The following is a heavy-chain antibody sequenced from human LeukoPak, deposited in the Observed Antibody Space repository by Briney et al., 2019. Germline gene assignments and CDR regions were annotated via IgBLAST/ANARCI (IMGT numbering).Heavy chain of an antibody. D-gene: IGHD2-15*01. Sequence: SETLSLTCAVYGXSFSGYYWSWIRQPPGKGLEWIAEINHSGSTNYNPYLKSRVTISVDTSKNQFSLKLSSVTAADTAVYYSARAPKLGYCSGGSCYPLYYYYYGMDVWGQGTTVTVSS. CDR2: INHSGST. CDR3: ARAPKLGYCSGGSCYPLYYYYYGMDV. J-gene: IGHJ6*02. V-gene: IGHV4-34*01. CDR1: GXSFSGYY.